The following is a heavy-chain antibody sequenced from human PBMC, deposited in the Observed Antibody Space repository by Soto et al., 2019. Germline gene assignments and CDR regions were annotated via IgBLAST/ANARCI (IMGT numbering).Heavy chain of an antibody. CDR1: GGSFSGYY. Sequence: QVQLQQWGAGLLKPSETLSLTCAVYGGSFSGYYWSWIRQPPGKGLEWIGEINHSGSTNYNPSLKSRVTISVDTSKTQFSLKLSSVTAADTAVYYCARAGYSSSWYVFGEFDYWGQGTLVTVSS. J-gene: IGHJ4*02. CDR3: ARAGYSSSWYVFGEFDY. V-gene: IGHV4-34*01. D-gene: IGHD6-13*01. CDR2: INHSGST.